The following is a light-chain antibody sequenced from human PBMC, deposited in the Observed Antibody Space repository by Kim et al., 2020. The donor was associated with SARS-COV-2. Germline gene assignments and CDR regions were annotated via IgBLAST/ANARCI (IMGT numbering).Light chain of an antibody. CDR2: KAS. CDR3: QHYNSYPYT. J-gene: IGKJ2*01. Sequence: SASVGDSVTITCRASQSISDWLAWYQQKPGKAPNLLIYKASTLESGVPSRFSGIGSGTEFSLTIASLQPDDFATYYCQHYNSYPYTFGQGTKVDIK. CDR1: QSISDW. V-gene: IGKV1-5*03.